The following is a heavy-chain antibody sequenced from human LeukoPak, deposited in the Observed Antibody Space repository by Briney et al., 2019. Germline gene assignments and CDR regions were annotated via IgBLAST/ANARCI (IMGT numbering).Heavy chain of an antibody. V-gene: IGHV3-7*03. CDR3: ASGGSGSYSY. Sequence: GGSLRLSCAASGFTFSSYWMTWVRQAPGKGLEWVANIKQDGSEKYYVDSVKGRFTISRDNSKNTLYLQMNSLRAEDTAVYYCASGGSGSYSYWGQGTLVTVSS. CDR2: IKQDGSEK. CDR1: GFTFSSYW. J-gene: IGHJ4*02. D-gene: IGHD1-26*01.